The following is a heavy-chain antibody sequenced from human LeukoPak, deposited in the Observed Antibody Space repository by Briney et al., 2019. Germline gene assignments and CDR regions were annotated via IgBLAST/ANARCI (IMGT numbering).Heavy chain of an antibody. CDR1: GYIFTSYD. D-gene: IGHD4-11*01. CDR2: MNPNSGNT. V-gene: IGHV1-8*01. Sequence: ASVKVFCKASGYIFTSYDINWVRQATGQGLEWMGWMNPNSGNTGYAQKFQGRVTMTRNTSISTAYMELSSLRSEDTAVYYCARGNSNYFNYYMDVWGKGTTVTFSS. CDR3: ARGNSNYFNYYMDV. J-gene: IGHJ6*03.